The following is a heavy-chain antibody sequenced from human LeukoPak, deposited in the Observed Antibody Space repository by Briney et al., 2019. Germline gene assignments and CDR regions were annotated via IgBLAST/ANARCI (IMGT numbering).Heavy chain of an antibody. CDR1: GYTLTELS. CDR2: FDPEDGET. V-gene: IGHV1-24*01. J-gene: IGHJ6*02. CDR3: ATSVPAAYYYYGMDV. Sequence: ASVKVSCKVSGYTLTELSMHWVRQAPGKGLEWMGGFDPEDGETIYAQKFQGRVTMTEDTSTDTAYMELSSLRSEGTAVYYCATSVPAAYYYYGMDVWGQGTTVTVSS. D-gene: IGHD2-2*01.